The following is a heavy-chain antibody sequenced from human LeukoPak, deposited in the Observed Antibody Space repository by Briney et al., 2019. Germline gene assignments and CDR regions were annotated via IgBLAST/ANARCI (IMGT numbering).Heavy chain of an antibody. CDR2: IYYSGST. Sequence: PSETLSLTCTVSGGSISSYYWSWIRQPPGKGLEWIGYIYYSGSTNYNPSLKSRVTISVDTSKNQFSLKLSSVTAADTAVYYCARWHPYLYYFDYWGRGTLVTVSS. D-gene: IGHD2-2*01. CDR3: ARWHPYLYYFDY. V-gene: IGHV4-59*01. CDR1: GGSISSYY. J-gene: IGHJ4*02.